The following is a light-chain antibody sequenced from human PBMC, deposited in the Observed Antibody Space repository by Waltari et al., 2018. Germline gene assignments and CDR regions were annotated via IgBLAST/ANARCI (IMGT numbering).Light chain of an antibody. CDR3: MIWHSSASV. CDR2: YKSDSDK. V-gene: IGLV5-45*02. Sequence: QAVLTRRSSLSASPAESARLTCNSRTGATGGNHRIYWYQQKSGNPPQYLLRYKSDSDKQQASGVPSRFSGSKDASANAGILLISGLQSEDEADYYSMIWHSSASVFGGGTKLTVL. J-gene: IGLJ2*01. CDR1: TGATGGNHR.